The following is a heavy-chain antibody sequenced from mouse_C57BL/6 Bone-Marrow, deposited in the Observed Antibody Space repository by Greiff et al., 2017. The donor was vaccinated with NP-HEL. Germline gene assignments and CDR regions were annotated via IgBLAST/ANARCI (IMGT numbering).Heavy chain of an antibody. CDR3: ARGGDPSPPYFDV. CDR2: INPSSGYT. Sequence: VQRVESGAELARPGASVKMSCKASGYTFTSYTMHWVKQRPGQGLEWIGYINPSSGYTKYNQKFKDKATLTADKSSSTAYMQLSSLTSEDSAVYYCARGGDPSPPYFDVWGTGTTVTVSS. CDR1: GYTFTSYT. J-gene: IGHJ1*03. V-gene: IGHV1-4*01.